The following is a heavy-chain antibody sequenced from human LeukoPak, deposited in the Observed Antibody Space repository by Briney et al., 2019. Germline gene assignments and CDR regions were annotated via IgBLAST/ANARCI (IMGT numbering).Heavy chain of an antibody. CDR2: INAGNGNT. J-gene: IGHJ5*02. CDR3: ARSKHSSGWYWFDP. CDR1: GYTFTSYA. Sequence: ASVKVSCKASGYTFTSYAMHWVRQAPGQRLEWMGWINAGNGNTKYSQKFQGRVTITRDTSASTAYMELSSLRSEDTAVYYCARSKHSSGWYWFDPWGQGTLVTVSS. V-gene: IGHV1-3*01. D-gene: IGHD6-19*01.